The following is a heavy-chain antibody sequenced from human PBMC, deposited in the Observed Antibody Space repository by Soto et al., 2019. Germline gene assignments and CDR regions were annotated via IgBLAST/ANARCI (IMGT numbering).Heavy chain of an antibody. CDR1: GYTFTSYG. Sequence: ASVKVSCKASGYTFTSYGISWVRQALGQGLEWMGWISAYNGNTNYAQKLQGRVTMTTDTSTSTAYMELRSLRSDDTAVYYCARVRSSPYYYGSGSYYNFDYWGQGTLVTVSS. D-gene: IGHD3-10*01. CDR2: ISAYNGNT. CDR3: ARVRSSPYYYGSGSYYNFDY. V-gene: IGHV1-18*01. J-gene: IGHJ4*02.